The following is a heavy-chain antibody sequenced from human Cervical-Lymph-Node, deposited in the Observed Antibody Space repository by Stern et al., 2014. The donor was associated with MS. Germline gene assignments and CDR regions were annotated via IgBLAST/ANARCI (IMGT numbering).Heavy chain of an antibody. D-gene: IGHD6-19*01. CDR3: ARASSGWYMGY. Sequence: QDQLVESGPELVKPSATLSLTCTASGGSISSYSWSWIRQPPGKGLEWIGDIYHSWGTTYNPPPKSRVTISVATSKNQFSLKLSSVTAADTAVYYCARASSGWYMGYWGQGTLVTVSS. V-gene: IGHV4-59*01. J-gene: IGHJ4*02. CDR2: IYHSWGT. CDR1: GGSISSYS.